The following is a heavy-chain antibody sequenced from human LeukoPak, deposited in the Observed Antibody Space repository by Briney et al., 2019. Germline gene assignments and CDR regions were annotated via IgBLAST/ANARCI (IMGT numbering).Heavy chain of an antibody. J-gene: IGHJ4*02. D-gene: IGHD3-9*01. CDR1: GGSISSYY. CDR2: IYYSGST. Sequence: PSETLSLTCTVPGGSISSYYWTWIRQPPGKGLEWIGYIYYSGSTSYNPSLKSRVTISIDTSKNQFSLKLSSVTAADTAVYYCARGPTRYYFDYWGQGTPVTVSS. V-gene: IGHV4-59*01. CDR3: ARGPTRYYFDY.